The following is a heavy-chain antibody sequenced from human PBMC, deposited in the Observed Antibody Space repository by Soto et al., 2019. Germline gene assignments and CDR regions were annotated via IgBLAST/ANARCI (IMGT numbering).Heavy chain of an antibody. V-gene: IGHV5-10-1*01. D-gene: IGHD2-2*02. CDR2: IDPSDSYT. Sequence: GEALKISCKGSGYIFTSYWLIWVRQISGKGLEWMGRIDPSDSYTNYSPSFQGHVTISADKSISTAYLQWSSLKASDTAMYYCARSIVVVPAARPNWFDPWGQGTLVTVS. CDR3: ARSIVVVPAARPNWFDP. J-gene: IGHJ5*02. CDR1: GYIFTSYW.